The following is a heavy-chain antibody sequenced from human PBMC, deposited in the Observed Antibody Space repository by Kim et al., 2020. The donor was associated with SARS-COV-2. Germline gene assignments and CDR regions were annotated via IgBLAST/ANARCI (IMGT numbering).Heavy chain of an antibody. CDR2: VNNGGNP. CDR3: AKEHPSSGWPTFDY. D-gene: IGHD6-19*01. CDR1: GFSFSNYA. V-gene: IGHV3-23*01. Sequence: GGSLRLSCSASGFSFSNYAMSWVRQAPGKGPEWVAAVNNGGNPYYADSVRGRFIVSRDNTKNTLSLQMTSLRAEDTALYYCAKEHPSSGWPTFDYWGQGT. J-gene: IGHJ4*02.